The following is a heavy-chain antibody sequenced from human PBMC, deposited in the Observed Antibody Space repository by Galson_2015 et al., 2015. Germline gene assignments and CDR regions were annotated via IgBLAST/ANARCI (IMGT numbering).Heavy chain of an antibody. D-gene: IGHD3-10*01. J-gene: IGHJ4*02. CDR3: ARGMSFYYDSGSYYNFDY. CDR2: IKPDGSEK. V-gene: IGHV3-7*02. CDR1: GFAFRNYW. Sequence: SLRLSCAASGFAFRNYWMNWVRQAPGKGLEWVANIKPDGSEKYYVDSLKGRFTISRDNAKNSLDLQLNSLRDEDTAVYYCARGMSFYYDSGSYYNFDYWGQGTLVTVSS.